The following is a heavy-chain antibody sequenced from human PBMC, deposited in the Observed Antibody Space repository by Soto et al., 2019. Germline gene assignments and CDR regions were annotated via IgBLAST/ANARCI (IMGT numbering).Heavy chain of an antibody. CDR2: ISGSGGST. Sequence: GGSLRLSCAASGFTFSSYAMSWVRQAPGKGLEWVSAISGSGGSTYYADSVKGRFTISRDNSKNTLYLQMNSLRAEDPAVYYCAKDSTDIVATSQAYWGQGTLVTVSS. CDR1: GFTFSSYA. CDR3: AKDSTDIVATSQAY. D-gene: IGHD5-12*01. V-gene: IGHV3-23*01. J-gene: IGHJ4*02.